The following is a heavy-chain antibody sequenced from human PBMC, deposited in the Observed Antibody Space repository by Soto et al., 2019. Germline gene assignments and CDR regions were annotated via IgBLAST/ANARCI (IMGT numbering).Heavy chain of an antibody. V-gene: IGHV5-51*01. CDR3: ARLKGGQFAEYYYYYMDV. D-gene: IGHD6-25*01. CDR1: GYSFTSYW. CDR2: IYPGDSNT. Sequence: GESLKISCKGSGYSFTSYWIGWVRQMPGKGLEWMGIIYPGDSNTRYSPSFQGQVTISADKSISTAYLQWSSLKASDTAMYYCARLKGGQFAEYYYYYMDVWGKGTTVTVSS. J-gene: IGHJ6*03.